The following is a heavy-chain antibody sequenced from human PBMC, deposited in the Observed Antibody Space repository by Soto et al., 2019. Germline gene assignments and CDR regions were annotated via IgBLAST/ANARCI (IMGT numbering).Heavy chain of an antibody. J-gene: IGHJ4*02. D-gene: IGHD3-3*01. CDR3: TTSSYTVFGVVCDY. V-gene: IGHV3-15*01. Sequence: EVQLVESGGGLVKPGGSLRLSCAASGFTFSNAWMSWVRQAPGKGLEWVGRIKSKTDGGTKDYAAPVKGRFTISRDDSKNTLYLQMNSLKTEDAAVYYCTTSSYTVFGVVCDYWGQGTLVTVSS. CDR1: GFTFSNAW. CDR2: IKSKTDGGTK.